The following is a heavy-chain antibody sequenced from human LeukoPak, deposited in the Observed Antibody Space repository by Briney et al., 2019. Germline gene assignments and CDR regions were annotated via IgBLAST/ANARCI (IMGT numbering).Heavy chain of an antibody. V-gene: IGHV1-18*01. D-gene: IGHD3-22*01. J-gene: IGHJ4*02. Sequence: ASVTVSFKTFGYTFTNYDISWVRQAPGQGLEWMGWISTYNGNTNFAQKVQGRVTMTTDTSTSAAYMELRSLRSDDTAVYYCARARSRGDTSAYTRDFDYWGQGTLVTVSS. CDR1: GYTFTNYD. CDR2: ISTYNGNT. CDR3: ARARSRGDTSAYTRDFDY.